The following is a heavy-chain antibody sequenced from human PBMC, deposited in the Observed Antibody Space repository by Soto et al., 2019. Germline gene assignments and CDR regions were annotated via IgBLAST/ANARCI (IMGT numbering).Heavy chain of an antibody. V-gene: IGHV3-23*01. CDR1: GFIFSSYA. CDR3: VRGDYYGSGTYFDF. D-gene: IGHD3-10*01. CDR2: ISDSGGST. Sequence: EVQLLESGGGLVQPGGSLSLSFAASGFIFSSYAMNWVRQAPGKGLEWVSGISDSGGSTYYADSVKGRFTISRDNSKNTLYLQMNGRRAEDTAVYYCVRGDYYGSGTYFDFWGQGTLVTVSS. J-gene: IGHJ4*02.